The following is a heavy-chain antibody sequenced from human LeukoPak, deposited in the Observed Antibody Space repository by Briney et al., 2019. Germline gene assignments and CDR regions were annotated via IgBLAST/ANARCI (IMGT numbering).Heavy chain of an antibody. CDR2: IYHSGSS. Sequence: PSETLCLTCTASGGSIRSYYWSWIRQPPGKGLEWVGYIYHSGSSKYNPSLKRRVTISVGTSTNQFSLMLISIPTAAPPAYYCSSHLSNAFDIWGQGTTVIVS. V-gene: IGHV4-59*01. D-gene: IGHD2/OR15-2a*01. CDR1: GGSIRSYY. CDR3: SSHLSNAFDI. J-gene: IGHJ3*02.